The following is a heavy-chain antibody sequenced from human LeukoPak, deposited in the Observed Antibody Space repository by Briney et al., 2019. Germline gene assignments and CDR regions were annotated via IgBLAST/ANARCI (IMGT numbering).Heavy chain of an antibody. Sequence: SVKVSCKASGGTFSSYAISWVRQAPGQGLEWMGGIIPIFGTANYAQKFQGRVTITADESTSTAYMELSSLRSEDTAVYYCASVERGYSYGYGTINDAFDIWGQGTMVTVSS. CDR3: ASVERGYSYGYGTINDAFDI. D-gene: IGHD5-18*01. CDR2: IIPIFGTA. CDR1: GGTFSSYA. V-gene: IGHV1-69*13. J-gene: IGHJ3*02.